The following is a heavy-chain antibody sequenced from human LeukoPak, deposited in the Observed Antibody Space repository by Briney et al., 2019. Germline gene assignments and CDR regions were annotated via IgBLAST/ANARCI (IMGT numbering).Heavy chain of an antibody. D-gene: IGHD3-9*01. J-gene: IGHJ3*02. CDR1: GGSISSYY. CDR3: ARGYDILTVWGRYAFDI. V-gene: IGHV4-59*01. CDR2: IYYSGSI. Sequence: SETLSLTCTVSGGSISSYYWSWIRQPPGKGLEWIGYIYYSGSINYNPSLKSRVTISVGTSKNQFFLKLSSVTAADTAVYYCARGYDILTVWGRYAFDIWRQGTMVTVSS.